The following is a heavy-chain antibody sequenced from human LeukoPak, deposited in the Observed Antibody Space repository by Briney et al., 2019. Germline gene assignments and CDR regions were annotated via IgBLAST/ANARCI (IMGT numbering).Heavy chain of an antibody. D-gene: IGHD3-22*01. V-gene: IGHV5-51*01. CDR3: ARPNITSYYDSRGYDAFDV. J-gene: IGHJ3*01. CDR2: IFPDDSDT. CDR1: GYRFNAYW. Sequence: GESLKISCKGSGYRFNAYWIAWVRQMPGKGLEWMGIIFPDDSDTRYSPSFQGQVTISADKSVRTAYLQWSSLKASDTAMYYCARPNITSYYDSRGYDAFDVWGQGTMVTVSS.